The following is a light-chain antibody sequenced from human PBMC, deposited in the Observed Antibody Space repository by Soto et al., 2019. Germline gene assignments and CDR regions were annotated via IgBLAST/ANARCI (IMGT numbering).Light chain of an antibody. J-gene: IGKJ4*01. Sequence: DLQMTQSPPSLSASVGDRVTVTCRASHDIGNSLAWYQQRPGKSPRLLIYDASTLQSGVTARFSGSGSGTDFTLVISSLRPEDVATYYCQKYNSDAPTFGGGTKVEVK. V-gene: IGKV1-27*01. CDR1: HDIGNS. CDR2: DAS. CDR3: QKYNSDAPT.